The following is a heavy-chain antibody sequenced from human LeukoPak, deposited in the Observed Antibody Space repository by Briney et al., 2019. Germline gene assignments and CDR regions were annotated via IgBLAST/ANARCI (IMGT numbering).Heavy chain of an antibody. CDR2: IYSGGTT. V-gene: IGHV3-53*01. J-gene: IGHJ4*02. Sequence: GGSLRLSCAASGLTVSNNFMSWVRQAPGKGLEWVSVIYSGGTTYYADSVKGRFTISRDNSKNTLYLQMNSLRAEDTAVYYCGRDDRIAAAGTFDYWGQGTLVTVSS. D-gene: IGHD6-13*01. CDR3: GRDDRIAAAGTFDY. CDR1: GLTVSNNF.